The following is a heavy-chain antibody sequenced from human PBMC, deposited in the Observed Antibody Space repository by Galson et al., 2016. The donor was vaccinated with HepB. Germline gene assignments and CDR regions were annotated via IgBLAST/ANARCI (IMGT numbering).Heavy chain of an antibody. J-gene: IGHJ3*02. CDR2: LPSENNIK. CDR1: GATFSSLS. V-gene: IGHV3-48*01. Sequence: SLRLSCAVSGATFSSLSMHWVRQAPGKGLEWVSYLPSENNIKHYADSVRGRFTISRDNAKNTLYLQMNSLRAEDTAVYYCARGGTPYDFWTTGAFDIWGQGTMVTVSS. D-gene: IGHD3-3*01. CDR3: ARGGTPYDFWTTGAFDI.